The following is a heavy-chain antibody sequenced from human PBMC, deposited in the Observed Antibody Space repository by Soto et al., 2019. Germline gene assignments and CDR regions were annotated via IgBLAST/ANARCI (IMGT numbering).Heavy chain of an antibody. V-gene: IGHV1-69*06. CDR2: TIPVFNTA. CDR1: GGTLSDHG. D-gene: IGHD3-10*01. J-gene: IGHJ3*01. CDR3: ARGVYGSGNYYTGPSAFDL. Sequence: QAQLEQSGAEVKKPGSSVKISCKASGGTLSDHGVSWLRQAPGQGLEWVGGTIPVFNTANYAPKFQGRVTIAADKSTNIAYMELGSLRSDDTAFYYCARGVYGSGNYYTGPSAFDLWGQGTLVIVSS.